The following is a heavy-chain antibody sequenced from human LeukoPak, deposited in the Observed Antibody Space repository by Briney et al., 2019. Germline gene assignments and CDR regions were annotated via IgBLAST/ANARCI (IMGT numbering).Heavy chain of an antibody. V-gene: IGHV4-39*01. Sequence: SETLPLTCTVSGGSISSSDYSWGWIRQPPGKGLEWIANIYYSGSTYYNPSLKSRVTISVDTSKNQFSLKLSSVTAADTAVYYCLMVRGVNVGYWGQGTLVTVSS. D-gene: IGHD3-10*01. CDR1: GGSISSSDYS. CDR3: LMVRGVNVGY. CDR2: IYYSGST. J-gene: IGHJ4*02.